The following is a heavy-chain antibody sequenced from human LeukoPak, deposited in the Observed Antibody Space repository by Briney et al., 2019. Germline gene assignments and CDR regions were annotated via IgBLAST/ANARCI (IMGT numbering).Heavy chain of an antibody. D-gene: IGHD2-15*01. Sequence: GGSLRLSCVASGFTFSDHYMDWVRQAPGKGLEWVARSRNKANSYSTDYAASVKGRFSISRDYSKNSLYLQMSSPKTEDTAVYYCARPSYCSGGSCYMDDYWGQGTLVTVSS. CDR1: GFTFSDHY. CDR2: SRNKANSYST. V-gene: IGHV3-72*01. CDR3: ARPSYCSGGSCYMDDY. J-gene: IGHJ4*02.